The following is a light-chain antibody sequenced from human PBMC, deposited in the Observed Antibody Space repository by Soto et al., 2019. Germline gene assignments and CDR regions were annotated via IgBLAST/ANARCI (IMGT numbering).Light chain of an antibody. CDR1: QSLSSSY. V-gene: IGKV3-20*01. J-gene: IGKJ1*01. CDR2: DAS. Sequence: EIVLTQSPGTLSLSPGERATLACRASQSLSSSYLAWYQQKPGQAPRLLIYDASSRATGIPDRFSGSGSGTDFTLTISRLEPEDFAMYYCQRYDSLRTFGQGTKVDIK. CDR3: QRYDSLRT.